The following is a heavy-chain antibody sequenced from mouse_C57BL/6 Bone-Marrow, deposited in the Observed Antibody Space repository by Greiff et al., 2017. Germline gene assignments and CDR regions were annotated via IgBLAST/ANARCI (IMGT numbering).Heavy chain of an antibody. CDR1: GYTFTSYW. Sequence: QVQLQQSGAELVMPGASVKLSCKASGYTFTSYWMHWVKQRPGQGLEWIGEVDPSDSYTNYNQKFKGKSTLTVDKASSTAYMQLSSLTSEDSAVYYCEREPCFDYWGQGTTLTVSS. J-gene: IGHJ2*01. CDR3: EREPCFDY. CDR2: VDPSDSYT. V-gene: IGHV1-69*01.